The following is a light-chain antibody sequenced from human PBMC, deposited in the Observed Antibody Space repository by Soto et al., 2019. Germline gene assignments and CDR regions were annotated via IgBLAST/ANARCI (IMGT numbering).Light chain of an antibody. Sequence: EIVMTQSPATLTVSPGERAILSCRASQSVSSNLAWYQQKPGQAPRLLIYGASSRATAIPARFSGSASATEFTLTITSLQSEDFAVYYCQQYKEWPPKYTFGQGTKLEIK. CDR3: QQYKEWPPKYT. V-gene: IGKV3-15*01. J-gene: IGKJ2*01. CDR2: GAS. CDR1: QSVSSN.